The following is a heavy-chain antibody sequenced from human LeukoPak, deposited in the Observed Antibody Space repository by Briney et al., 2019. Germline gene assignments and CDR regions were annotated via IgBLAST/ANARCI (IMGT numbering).Heavy chain of an antibody. Sequence: GGSLRLSCAASGFIFNDFYMGWIRQAPGKGLEWLCFISGSGTSVHFANSVKGRFTVSRDNAKNSVYLQMNSLRVEDTTVYYCARDSIPLAESYYHHYGLDVWGQGTTVSVSS. CDR1: GFIFNDFY. CDR2: ISGSGTSV. V-gene: IGHV3-11*04. D-gene: IGHD2/OR15-2a*01. J-gene: IGHJ6*02. CDR3: ARDSIPLAESYYHHYGLDV.